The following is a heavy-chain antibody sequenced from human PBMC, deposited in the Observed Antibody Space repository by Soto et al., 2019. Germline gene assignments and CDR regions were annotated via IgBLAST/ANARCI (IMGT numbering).Heavy chain of an antibody. D-gene: IGHD6-6*01. V-gene: IGHV1-3*01. CDR1: GYTFTSYA. Sequence: GASVKVSCKASGYTFTSYAMHWVRQAPGQRLEWMGWINGGNGNTKYSQKFQGRVTMTRDTSTSTAYMELSSLRSEDTAVYYCAIIAAWGQGTLVTVSS. CDR3: AIIAA. J-gene: IGHJ4*02. CDR2: INGGNGNT.